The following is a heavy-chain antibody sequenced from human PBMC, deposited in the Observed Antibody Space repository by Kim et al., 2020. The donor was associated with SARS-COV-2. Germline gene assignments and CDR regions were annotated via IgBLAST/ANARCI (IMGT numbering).Heavy chain of an antibody. CDR2: IRSKAYGGTT. Sequence: GGSLRLSCTASGFTFGDYAMSWVRQAPGKGLEWVGFIRSKAYGGTTEYAASVKGRFTISRDDSKSIAYLQMNSLKTEDTAVYYCTSHKTYYYDSSASYYFDYWGQGTLVTVSS. CDR3: TSHKTYYYDSSASYYFDY. V-gene: IGHV3-49*04. CDR1: GFTFGDYA. D-gene: IGHD3-22*01. J-gene: IGHJ4*02.